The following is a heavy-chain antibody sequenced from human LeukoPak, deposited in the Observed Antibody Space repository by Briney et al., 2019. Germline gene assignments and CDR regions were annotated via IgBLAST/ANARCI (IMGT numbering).Heavy chain of an antibody. V-gene: IGHV1-69*05. CDR1: GGTFSSYA. CDR3: AREGFVAYSSSRPYFDY. CDR2: IIPIFGIA. J-gene: IGHJ4*02. Sequence: GASVKVSCKASGGTFSSYAISWVRQAPGQGLEWMGGIIPIFGIANYAQKFQGRVTITTDESTSTAYMELSSLRSEDTAVYYCAREGFVAYSSSRPYFDYWGQGTLVTVSS. D-gene: IGHD6-6*01.